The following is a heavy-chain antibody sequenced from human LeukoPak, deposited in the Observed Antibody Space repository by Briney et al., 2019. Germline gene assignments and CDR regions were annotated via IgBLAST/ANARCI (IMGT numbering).Heavy chain of an antibody. J-gene: IGHJ3*01. D-gene: IGHD3-22*01. Sequence: PGESLKISGKGSGYRFNVYWVGWGRQTAGKGLEWMGVIYPGDSDTRYSPSSQGLVTISIDKSISTAYLQWSSLKASDAAVYYCVRRSIGGYYYSPFDLWGQGTRVTVSS. CDR2: IYPGDSDT. V-gene: IGHV5-51*01. CDR3: VRRSIGGYYYSPFDL. CDR1: GYRFNVYW.